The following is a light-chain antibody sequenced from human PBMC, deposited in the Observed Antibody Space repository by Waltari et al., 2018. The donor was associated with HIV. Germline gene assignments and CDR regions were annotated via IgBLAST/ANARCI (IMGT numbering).Light chain of an antibody. CDR2: GDR. V-gene: IGLV1-40*01. CDR3: QSYDRSLSGSFV. J-gene: IGLJ1*01. Sequence: QSVLPNPPSASGAPGQRVTLPCTAIRSHTGAGYHLPWHQHLPATAPKRLIYGDRNRPSGVPDRFPASRSDTSSSLAITGLQAEDEADYYCQSYDRSLSGSFVFGTGTKVTVL. CDR1: RSHTGAGYH.